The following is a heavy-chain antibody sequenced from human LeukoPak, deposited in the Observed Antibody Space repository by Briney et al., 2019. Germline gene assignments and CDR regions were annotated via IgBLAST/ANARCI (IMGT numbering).Heavy chain of an antibody. V-gene: IGHV3-7*01. CDR1: GFTFSSYW. CDR3: ARVARTPAHYYYYYYMDV. Sequence: GGSLRLTCAASGFTFSSYWMSWVRQAPGKGLEWVANIKQDGSEKYYVDSVKGRFTISRDNAKNSLYLQMNSLRAEDTAVYYCARVARTPAHYYYYYYMDVWGKGTTVTISS. J-gene: IGHJ6*03. CDR2: IKQDGSEK. D-gene: IGHD1-14*01.